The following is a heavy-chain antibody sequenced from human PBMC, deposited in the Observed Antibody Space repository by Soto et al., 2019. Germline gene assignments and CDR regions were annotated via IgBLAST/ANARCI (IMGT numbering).Heavy chain of an antibody. V-gene: IGHV4-34*01. Sequence: PSETLSLTCAVYGGSFSGYYWSWIRQPPGKGLEWIGEINHSGSTNYNPSLKSRVTISVDTSKNQFSLKLSSVTAADTAVYYCVSVVAATFDYWGQGTLVTVSS. J-gene: IGHJ4*02. D-gene: IGHD2-15*01. CDR1: GGSFSGYY. CDR3: VSVVAATFDY. CDR2: INHSGST.